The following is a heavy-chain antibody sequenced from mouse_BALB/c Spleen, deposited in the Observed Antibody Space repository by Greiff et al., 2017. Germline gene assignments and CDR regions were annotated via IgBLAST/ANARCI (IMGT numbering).Heavy chain of an antibody. CDR3: ARSATGAWFAY. Sequence: QVQLQQPGAELVRPGASVKLSCKASGYTFTSYWMNWVKQRPEQGLEWIGRIDPHDSETHYNQKFKDKAILTVDKSSSTAYMQLSSLTSEDSAVYYCARSATGAWFAYWGQGTLVTVSA. D-gene: IGHD6-1*01. J-gene: IGHJ3*01. V-gene: IGHV1-52*01. CDR1: GYTFTSYW. CDR2: IDPHDSET.